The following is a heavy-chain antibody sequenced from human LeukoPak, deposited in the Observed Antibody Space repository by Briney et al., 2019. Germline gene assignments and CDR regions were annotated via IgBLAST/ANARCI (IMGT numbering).Heavy chain of an antibody. CDR3: ARGHTAVTRHFDF. Sequence: TGGSLRLSCEASGFTFTTYSMTWVRQAPGKGLEWVSIISSGSSAIFSADALKGRFTISRDDAKNLLYLDMNSLRAEDTAVYYCARGHTAVTRHFDFWGQGTLVTVSS. D-gene: IGHD4-17*01. CDR1: GFTFTTYS. J-gene: IGHJ4*02. CDR2: ISSGSSAI. V-gene: IGHV3-21*01.